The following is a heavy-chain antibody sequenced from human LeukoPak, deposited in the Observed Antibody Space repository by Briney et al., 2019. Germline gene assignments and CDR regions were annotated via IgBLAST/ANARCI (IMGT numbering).Heavy chain of an antibody. CDR2: ISADGSSI. Sequence: PGRSLRLSCAASGFTFDDYAMHWVRQGPGKGLEWVSLISADGSSIYYADSVKGRFTVSRDNTKNSLYLQMNSLRTEDTALYYCAKDWGFYDSSGYYDWFDPWGQGTLVTVSS. CDR3: AKDWGFYDSSGYYDWFDP. J-gene: IGHJ5*02. CDR1: GFTFDDYA. V-gene: IGHV3-43*02. D-gene: IGHD3-22*01.